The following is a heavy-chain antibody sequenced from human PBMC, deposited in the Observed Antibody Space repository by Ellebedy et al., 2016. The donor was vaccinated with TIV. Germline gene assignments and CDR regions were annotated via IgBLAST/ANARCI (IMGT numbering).Heavy chain of an antibody. CDR3: ARRSGRGSGNYYRIDY. CDR2: IYPGDSDT. D-gene: IGHD3-10*01. J-gene: IGHJ4*02. V-gene: IGHV5-51*01. CDR1: GYAFDTYW. Sequence: GESLKISCKGSGYAFDTYWIAWVRQMPGKGLERMGLIYPGDSDTSYNPSFQAQVTISADKSINTAFLEWSSLRASDTGMYYCARRSGRGSGNYYRIDYWGQGTLVTVSS.